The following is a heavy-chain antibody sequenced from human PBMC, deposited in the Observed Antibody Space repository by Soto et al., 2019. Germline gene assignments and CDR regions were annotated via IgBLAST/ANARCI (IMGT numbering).Heavy chain of an antibody. J-gene: IGHJ4*02. V-gene: IGHV3-23*01. CDR1: GFTFSSYA. Sequence: GGSLRLSCAASGFTFSSYAMSWVRQAPGKGLEWVSAISGSGGSTYYADSVKGRFTISRDNSKSTLYLQMNSLRAEDTAVYYCAKERGDTIFGVVITTNYFDYWGQGTLVTVSS. CDR3: AKERGDTIFGVVITTNYFDY. CDR2: ISGSGGST. D-gene: IGHD3-3*01.